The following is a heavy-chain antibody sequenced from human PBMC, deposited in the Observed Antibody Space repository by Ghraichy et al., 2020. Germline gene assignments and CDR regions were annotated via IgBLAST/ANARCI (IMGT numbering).Heavy chain of an antibody. CDR1: GGSISSGSYY. CDR2: IYTSGST. V-gene: IGHV4-61*02. CDR3: ARDGVGAAAGIDY. D-gene: IGHD6-13*01. J-gene: IGHJ4*02. Sequence: SETLSLTCTVSGGSISSGSYYWSWIRQPAGKGLEWIGRIYTSGSTNYNPSLKSRVTISVDTSKNQFSLKLSSVTAADTAVYYCARDGVGAAAGIDYWGQGTLVTVSS.